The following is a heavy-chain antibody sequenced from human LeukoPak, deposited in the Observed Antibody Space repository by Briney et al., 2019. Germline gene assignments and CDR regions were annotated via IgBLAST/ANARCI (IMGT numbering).Heavy chain of an antibody. V-gene: IGHV4-59*01. J-gene: IGHJ4*02. CDR1: GGSIRSYY. CDR2: IYYSGST. D-gene: IGHD2-15*01. CDR3: ARDRRSGEDSNF. Sequence: SETLSLTCTVSGGSIRSYYWSWIRQPPGKGLEWIGYIYYSGSTNYNPYLKSRVTISVDTSKNHIYLKFSSVTAADTAVYYCARDRRSGEDSNFWGQGTLVTVSS.